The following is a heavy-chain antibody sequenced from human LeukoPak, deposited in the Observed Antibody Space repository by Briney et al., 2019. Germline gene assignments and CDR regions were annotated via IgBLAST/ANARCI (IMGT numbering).Heavy chain of an antibody. CDR2: ISGSGGST. D-gene: IGHD3-3*01. Sequence: GGSLRLSCAASGFTFSSYAMSWVRQAPGKGLEWVSAISGSGGSTYYADSVKGRFTISRDNSKNTLYLQMNSLRAEDTAVYYCARGTTIFGSPDNRPNQPNWFGPWGQGTLVTVSS. CDR1: GFTFSSYA. V-gene: IGHV3-23*01. J-gene: IGHJ5*02. CDR3: ARGTTIFGSPDNRPNQPNWFGP.